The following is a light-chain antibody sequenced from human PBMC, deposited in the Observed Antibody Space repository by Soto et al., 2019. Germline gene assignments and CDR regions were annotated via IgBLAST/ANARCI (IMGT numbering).Light chain of an antibody. J-gene: IGLJ1*01. V-gene: IGLV2-23*01. CDR1: SSHIGSSNL. CDR2: EGN. CDR3: CSYAGSSPLYV. Sequence: QSALTQHASVSGSPGQSITISCTASSSHIGSSNLVSWYQHHSGKAPKLIIYEGNKRPSGVSNRFSGSKSGKTASLTISGLQAEDEGTYYCCSYAGSSPLYVFGTGTKVTVL.